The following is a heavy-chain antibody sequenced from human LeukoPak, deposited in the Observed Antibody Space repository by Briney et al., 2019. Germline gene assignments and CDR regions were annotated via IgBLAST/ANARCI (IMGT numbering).Heavy chain of an antibody. CDR1: GYTFTGCY. CDR3: ARGGGGSYDAFDI. Sequence: ASVKVSCKASGYTFTGCYMHWVRQAPGQGLEWMGIINPSGGSTSYAQKFQGRVTMTRDMSTSTVYMELSSLRSEDTAVYYCARGGGGSYDAFDIWGQGTMVTVSS. CDR2: INPSGGST. D-gene: IGHD1-26*01. V-gene: IGHV1-46*01. J-gene: IGHJ3*02.